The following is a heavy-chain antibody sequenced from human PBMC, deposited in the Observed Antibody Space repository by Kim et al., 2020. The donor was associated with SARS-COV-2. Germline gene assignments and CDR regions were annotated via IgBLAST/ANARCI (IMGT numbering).Heavy chain of an antibody. CDR1: GFTFSSYS. Sequence: GGSLRLSCAASGFTFSSYSMNWVRQAPGKGLEWVSSISSSSSYIYYADSVKGRFTISRDNAKNSLYLQMNSLRAEDTAVYYCARDALFDYYDSGQFDYWGQGTLVTVSS. D-gene: IGHD3-22*01. V-gene: IGHV3-21*01. J-gene: IGHJ4*02. CDR3: ARDALFDYYDSGQFDY. CDR2: ISSSSSYI.